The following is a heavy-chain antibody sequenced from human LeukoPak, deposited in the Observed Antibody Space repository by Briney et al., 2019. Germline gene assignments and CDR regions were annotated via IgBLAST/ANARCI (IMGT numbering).Heavy chain of an antibody. CDR3: ARGLGYSSGWYYAFDI. Sequence: GGSLRLSCAAPGFSFSSYWMHWVRQAPGKGLVWVSRTNTDGRSTTYADSVKGRFTISRDNAKNTLYLQMNSLRAEDTALYYCARGLGYSSGWYYAFDIWGQGTMVTVSS. CDR1: GFSFSSYW. J-gene: IGHJ3*02. V-gene: IGHV3-74*01. CDR2: TNTDGRST. D-gene: IGHD6-19*01.